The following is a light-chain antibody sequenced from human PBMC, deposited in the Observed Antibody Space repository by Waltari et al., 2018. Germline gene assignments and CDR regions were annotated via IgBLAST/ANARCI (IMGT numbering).Light chain of an antibody. CDR2: EVS. Sequence: QSALTQPASVSGSPGQSITISCTGTSSDVGAFNYVSWYQQHPGKAPNVIIYEVSNRPFGVATRFSGSTSGNTASLTISGLQAEDEADYYCNSYTTTAARVFGGGTRLTVL. CDR1: SSDVGAFNY. V-gene: IGLV2-14*01. CDR3: NSYTTTAARV. J-gene: IGLJ3*02.